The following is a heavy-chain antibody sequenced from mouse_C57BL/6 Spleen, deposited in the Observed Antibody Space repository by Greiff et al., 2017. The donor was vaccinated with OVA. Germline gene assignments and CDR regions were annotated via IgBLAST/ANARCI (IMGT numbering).Heavy chain of an antibody. Sequence: VKLVESGGGLVKPGGSLKLSCAASGFTFSSYAMSWVRQTPEKRLEWVATISDGGSYTYYPDNVKGRFTISRDNAKNNLYLQMSHLKSEDTAMYYCARDGRYDYDAWFAYWGQGTLVTVSA. J-gene: IGHJ3*01. CDR3: ARDGRYDYDAWFAY. CDR2: ISDGGSYT. D-gene: IGHD2-4*01. V-gene: IGHV5-4*01. CDR1: GFTFSSYA.